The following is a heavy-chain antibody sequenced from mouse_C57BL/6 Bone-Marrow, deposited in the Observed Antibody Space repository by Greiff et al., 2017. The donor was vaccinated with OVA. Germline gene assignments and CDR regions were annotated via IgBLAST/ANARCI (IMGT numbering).Heavy chain of an antibody. V-gene: IGHV6-6*01. J-gene: IGHJ1*03. CDR1: GFTFSDAW. CDR3: TAFITTVVPDWYFDV. Sequence: EVMLVESGGGLVQPGGSMKLSCAASGFTFSDAWMDWVRQSPEKGLEWVAEIRNKANNHATYYAESVKGRFTISRDDSKSSVYLQMNSLRAEDTGIYYCTAFITTVVPDWYFDVWGTGTTVTVSS. D-gene: IGHD1-1*01. CDR2: IRNKANNHAT.